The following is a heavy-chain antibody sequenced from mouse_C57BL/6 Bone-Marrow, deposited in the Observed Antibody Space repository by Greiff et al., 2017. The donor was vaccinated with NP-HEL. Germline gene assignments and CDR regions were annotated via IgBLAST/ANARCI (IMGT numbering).Heavy chain of an antibody. CDR1: GYTFTSYG. J-gene: IGHJ4*01. CDR2: IYPRSGNT. Sequence: QVQLQQSGAELARPGASVKLSCKASGYTFTSYGISWVKQRTGQGLEWIGEIYPRSGNTYYNEKFKGKATLTADKSSSTAYMELRSLTSEDSAVYFCARRLCLRRYYAMDYWGQGTSVTVSS. V-gene: IGHV1-81*01. D-gene: IGHD2-2*01. CDR3: ARRLCLRRYYAMDY.